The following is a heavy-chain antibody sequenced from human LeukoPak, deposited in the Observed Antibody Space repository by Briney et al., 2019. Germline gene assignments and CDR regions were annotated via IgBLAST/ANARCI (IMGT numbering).Heavy chain of an antibody. CDR3: TRDSGTYNWFDP. CDR2: TDKKDKGYATAT. Sequence: GGSLRLSCAASGFAFSGSAIHWVRQSSGKGLEWFGRTDKKDKGYATATAYAASVKARFTISRDDSINTAYLQMKSLKTEDTALYYCTRDSGTYNWFDPWGQGTLVTVPS. CDR1: GFAFSGSA. J-gene: IGHJ5*02. D-gene: IGHD1-26*01. V-gene: IGHV3-73*01.